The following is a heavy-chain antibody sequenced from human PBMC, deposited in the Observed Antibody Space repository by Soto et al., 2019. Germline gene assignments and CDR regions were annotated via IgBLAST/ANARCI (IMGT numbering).Heavy chain of an antibody. D-gene: IGHD5-18*01. V-gene: IGHV1-69*01. CDR2: IIPIFGTA. J-gene: IGHJ5*02. CDR1: GGTFSSYA. CDR3: GGDRSSGYSYGYGIGWWLDP. Sequence: QVQLVQSGAEVKKPGSSVKVSCNASGGTFSSYAISWVRQAPGQGLEWVGGIIPIFGTANYAQKFQGRVTITSDESTSTAYIELSSLRSEDTAVYYCGGDRSSGYSYGYGIGWWLDPLGQGTLVPVSS.